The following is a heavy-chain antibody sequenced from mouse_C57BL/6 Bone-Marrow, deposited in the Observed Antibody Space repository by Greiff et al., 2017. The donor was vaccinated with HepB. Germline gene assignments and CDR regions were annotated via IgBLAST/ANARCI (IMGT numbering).Heavy chain of an antibody. D-gene: IGHD2-12*01. J-gene: IGHJ1*03. CDR3: ARVDYKGYFDV. Sequence: EVKLMESGPGLVKPSQSLSLTCSVTGFSITSGYYWNWIRQFPGNKLEWMGYISYDGSTNYNPTLKIRISITRDKSKNQFFLKMNSVTTEDTATYYCARVDYKGYFDVWGTGTTVTVSS. V-gene: IGHV3-6*01. CDR1: GFSITSGYY. CDR2: ISYDGST.